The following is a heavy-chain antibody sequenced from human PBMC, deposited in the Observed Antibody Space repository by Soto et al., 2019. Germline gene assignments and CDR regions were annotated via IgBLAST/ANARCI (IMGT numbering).Heavy chain of an antibody. D-gene: IGHD6-13*01. CDR3: ASTYSSSWYYFDY. J-gene: IGHJ4*02. CDR2: ISGSGGST. Sequence: PGGSLRLSCAASGFTFNIFAMSWVRQAPGKGLEWVSAISGSGGSTYYADSVKGRFTISRDNAKNTLYLQMNSLRDEDTAVYYCASTYSSSWYYFDYWGLGTLVTVSS. V-gene: IGHV3-23*01. CDR1: GFTFNIFA.